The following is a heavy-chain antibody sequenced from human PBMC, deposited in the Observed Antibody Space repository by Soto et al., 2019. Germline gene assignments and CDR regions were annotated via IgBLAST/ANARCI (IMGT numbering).Heavy chain of an antibody. CDR1: GGSISSYY. CDR2: IYYSGST. J-gene: IGHJ4*02. D-gene: IGHD3-3*01. Sequence: PSETLSLTCTVSGGSISSYYWSWIRQPPGKGLEWIGYIYYSGSTNYNPSLKSRVTISVDTSKNQFSLKLSSVTAADTAVYYCARGPTYYDFWSGYYFSDYWGQGTLVIVSS. CDR3: ARGPTYYDFWSGYYFSDY. V-gene: IGHV4-59*01.